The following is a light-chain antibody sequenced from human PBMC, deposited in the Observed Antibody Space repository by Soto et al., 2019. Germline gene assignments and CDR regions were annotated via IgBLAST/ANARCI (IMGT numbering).Light chain of an antibody. CDR1: QSISTW. CDR3: QQYGSYPWT. J-gene: IGKJ1*01. Sequence: DIQMTQSPSTLSASVGYRVTITCRARQSISTWLAWYQQKPGEAPKLLIYKASTLESGVPSRFSGSGSGTEFTLTISSLQPDDFATYYCQQYGSYPWTFGQGTKVEIK. CDR2: KAS. V-gene: IGKV1-5*03.